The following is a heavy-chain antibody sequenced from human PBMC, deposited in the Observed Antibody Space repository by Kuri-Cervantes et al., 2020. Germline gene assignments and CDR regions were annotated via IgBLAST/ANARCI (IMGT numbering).Heavy chain of an antibody. V-gene: IGHV4-30-2*01. Sequence: SETLSLTCAVSGGFISSGGYSWSWIRQPPGKGLEWIGYIYHSGSTYYNPSLKSRVTISVDRSKSQFSLKLSSVTAADTAVYYCARHVIWDYYYGMDVWGQGTTVTVSS. CDR3: ARHVIWDYYYGMDV. J-gene: IGHJ6*02. CDR2: IYHSGST. CDR1: GGFISSGGYS. D-gene: IGHD3-16*02.